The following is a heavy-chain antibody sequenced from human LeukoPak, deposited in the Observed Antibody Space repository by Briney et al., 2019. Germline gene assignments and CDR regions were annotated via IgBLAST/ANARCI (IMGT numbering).Heavy chain of an antibody. Sequence: PSETLSLTCTVSGGSISSYYWSWIRQPPGKGLEWIGYIDYSGSTNYNPSLKSRVTISVDTSKNQFSLKLSSVTAADTAVYYCARAGDFWSGYYTLTDWGQGTLVTVSS. D-gene: IGHD3-3*01. CDR1: GGSISSYY. V-gene: IGHV4-59*01. CDR3: ARAGDFWSGYYTLTD. CDR2: IDYSGST. J-gene: IGHJ4*02.